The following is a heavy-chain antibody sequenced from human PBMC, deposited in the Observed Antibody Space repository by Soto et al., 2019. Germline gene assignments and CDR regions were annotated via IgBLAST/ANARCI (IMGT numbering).Heavy chain of an antibody. V-gene: IGHV4-4*02. J-gene: IGHJ6*02. CDR3: ARASYWYSSYRHLDV. Sequence: SETLSLTCAVSSGSISSSNWWSWVRQPPGKGLEWIGEIYHSGSTNYNPSLKSRVTISVDTSKNQFSLKLSSVTAADTAVYYCARASYWYSSYRHLDVWGQGTTVTVSS. CDR2: IYHSGST. D-gene: IGHD6-13*01. CDR1: SGSISSSNW.